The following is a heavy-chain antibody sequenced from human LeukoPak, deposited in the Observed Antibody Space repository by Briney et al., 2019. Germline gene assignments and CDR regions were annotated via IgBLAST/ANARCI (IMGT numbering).Heavy chain of an antibody. V-gene: IGHV3-23*01. D-gene: IGHD5-18*01. CDR2: ISGSGGST. Sequence: GGSLRLSCAASGFTFSSYAMSWVRQAPGKGLEWVSAISGSGGSTYYADSVKGRFTISRDNSKNTLYLQMNSLRAEDTAVYYCAKDLYPSSYGVGHILDYWGQGTLVTVSS. J-gene: IGHJ4*02. CDR3: AKDLYPSSYGVGHILDY. CDR1: GFTFSSYA.